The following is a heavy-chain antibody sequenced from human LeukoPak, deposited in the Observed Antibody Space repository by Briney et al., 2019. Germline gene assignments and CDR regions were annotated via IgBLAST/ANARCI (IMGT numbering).Heavy chain of an antibody. V-gene: IGHV3-9*01. Sequence: GGSLRLSCAASGFTFDDYAMHWVRQAPGKGLEWVSGISWNSGSIGYADSVKGRFTISRDNAKNSLYLQMNSLRAEDTALYYCAKDTSQGYSSGWYPIDYWGQGTLVTVSS. CDR3: AKDTSQGYSSGWYPIDY. J-gene: IGHJ4*02. CDR1: GFTFDDYA. CDR2: ISWNSGSI. D-gene: IGHD6-19*01.